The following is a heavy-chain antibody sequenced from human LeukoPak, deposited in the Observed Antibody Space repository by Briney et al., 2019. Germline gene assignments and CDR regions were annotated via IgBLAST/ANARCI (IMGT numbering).Heavy chain of an antibody. CDR2: ISYDGSDK. CDR3: ARDPGAVASRGYYYYGMDV. V-gene: IGHV3-30-3*01. Sequence: GGSLRLSCAASGFTFSSYAMHWVRQAPGKGLEGVAVISYDGSDKYYADSVKGRFTISRDNSKNTLYLQMNSLRAEDTAVYYCARDPGAVASRGYYYYGMDVWGQGTTVTVSS. D-gene: IGHD6-19*01. CDR1: GFTFSSYA. J-gene: IGHJ6*02.